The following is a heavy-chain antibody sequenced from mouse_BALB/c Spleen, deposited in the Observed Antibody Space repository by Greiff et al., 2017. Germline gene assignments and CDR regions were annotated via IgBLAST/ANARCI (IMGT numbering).Heavy chain of an antibody. Sequence: DVKLEESGGGLVQPGGSRKLSCAASGFTFSSFGMHWVRQAPEKGLEWVAYISSGSSTIYYADTVKGRFTISRDNPKNTLFLQMTSLRSEDTAMYYCARSCAYYGNAMDYWGQGTSVTVSA. CDR1: GFTFSSFG. J-gene: IGHJ4*01. CDR3: ARSCAYYGNAMDY. V-gene: IGHV5-17*02. D-gene: IGHD2-10*01. CDR2: ISSGSSTI.